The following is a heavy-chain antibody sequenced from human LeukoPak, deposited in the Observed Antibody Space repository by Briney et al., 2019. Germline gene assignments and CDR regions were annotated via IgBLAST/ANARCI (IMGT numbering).Heavy chain of an antibody. V-gene: IGHV3-30*04. CDR1: GFTFSSYA. Sequence: GRSLRLSCAAPGFTFSSYAMHWVRQAPGKGLEWVAVISYDGSNKYYADSVKGRFTISRDNSKNTLYLQMNSLRAEDTAVYYCARTDGYSTVTASLGYWGQGTLVTVSS. CDR3: ARTDGYSTVTASLGY. D-gene: IGHD4-17*01. J-gene: IGHJ4*02. CDR2: ISYDGSNK.